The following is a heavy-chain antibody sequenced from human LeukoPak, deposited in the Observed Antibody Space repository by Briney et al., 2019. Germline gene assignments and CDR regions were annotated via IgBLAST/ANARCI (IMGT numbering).Heavy chain of an antibody. Sequence: SVKVSCKASGGTFISYAISWVRQAPGQGLEWMGRIIPILGIANYAQKFQGRVTITADKSTSTAYMELSSLRSEDTAVYYCASLDDSSSYWGQGTLVTVSS. CDR2: IIPILGIA. D-gene: IGHD3-22*01. CDR3: ASLDDSSSY. J-gene: IGHJ4*02. V-gene: IGHV1-69*04. CDR1: GGTFISYA.